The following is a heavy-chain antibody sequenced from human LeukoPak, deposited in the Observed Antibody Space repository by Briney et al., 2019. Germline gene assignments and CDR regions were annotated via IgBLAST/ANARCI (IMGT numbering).Heavy chain of an antibody. CDR1: GFTFDDYA. CDR3: ANDAYGETRNDAFDI. V-gene: IGHV3-9*01. CDR2: ISWNSGSI. D-gene: IGHD4-17*01. J-gene: IGHJ3*02. Sequence: GGSLRLSCAASGFTFDDYAMHWVRQAPGKGLEWVSGISWNSGSIGYADSVKGRFTISRDNAKNSLYLQMNSLRAEDTALYYCANDAYGETRNDAFDIWGQGTMVTVSS.